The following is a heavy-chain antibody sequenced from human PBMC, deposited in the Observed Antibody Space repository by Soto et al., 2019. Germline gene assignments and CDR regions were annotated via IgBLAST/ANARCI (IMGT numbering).Heavy chain of an antibody. J-gene: IGHJ3*02. CDR3: ARDMEAGYYDSSGYYYLSRGAFDI. Sequence: PSETLSLTCTVSGGSISSYYWSLIRQPPGKGLEWIGYIYYSGSTNYNPSLKSRVTISVDTSKNQFSLKLSSVTAADTAVYYCARDMEAGYYDSSGYYYLSRGAFDIWGQGTMVTVSS. V-gene: IGHV4-59*01. CDR2: IYYSGST. D-gene: IGHD3-22*01. CDR1: GGSISSYY.